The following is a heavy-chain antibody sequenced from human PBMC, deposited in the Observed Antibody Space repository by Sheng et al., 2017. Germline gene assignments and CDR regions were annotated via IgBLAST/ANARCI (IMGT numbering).Heavy chain of an antibody. CDR2: IRYDGSNK. CDR3: ANGRRDRPREYYYYMDV. J-gene: IGHJ6*03. V-gene: IGHV3-30*02. CDR1: GFTFSSYG. Sequence: QVQLVESGGGVVQPGGSLRLSCAASGFTFSSYGMHWVRQAPGKGLEWVAFIRYDGSNKYYADSVKGRFTISRDNSKNTLYLQMNSLRAEDTAVYYCANGRRDRPREYYYYMDVWGKGTTVTVSS.